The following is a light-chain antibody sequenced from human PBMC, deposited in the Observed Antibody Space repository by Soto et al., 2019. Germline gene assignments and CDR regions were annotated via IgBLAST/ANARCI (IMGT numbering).Light chain of an antibody. Sequence: DIQMTQSPSTLSASVGDRVTITCRASQSISSWLAWYQQKPGKAPKLLIYKASSLESGDPSRFSGSGSGTEFTLTISSLQPDDFATYYCQQYNSYLFTFGPGPKVDIK. CDR1: QSISSW. J-gene: IGKJ3*01. V-gene: IGKV1-5*03. CDR2: KAS. CDR3: QQYNSYLFT.